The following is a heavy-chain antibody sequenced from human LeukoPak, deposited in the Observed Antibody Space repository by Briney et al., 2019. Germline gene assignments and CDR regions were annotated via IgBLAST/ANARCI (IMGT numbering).Heavy chain of an antibody. CDR3: VREAGLLD. CDR2: VNPNTGGT. V-gene: IGHV1-2*02. J-gene: IGHJ4*02. Sequence: ASVKVSCKASGHTFTGYYINWVRQAPGQAPEWVGWVNPNTGGTRYAQKFQGRVTMTRDTSIATAFMELRGLTFDDTAVFYCVREAGLLDWGQGTLVTVSS. CDR1: GHTFTGYY. D-gene: IGHD2-15*01.